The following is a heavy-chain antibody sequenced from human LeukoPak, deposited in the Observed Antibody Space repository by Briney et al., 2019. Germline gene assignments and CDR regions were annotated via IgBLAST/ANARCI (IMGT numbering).Heavy chain of an antibody. V-gene: IGHV4-59*01. CDR3: ARDRGSSSSRLFDY. Sequence: SETLSLTCTVSGGSISSYYWSWIRQPPGKGLEWIGYIYYSGSTNYNPSLKSRVTISVDTSKNQFSLKLSSVTAADTAVYYCARDRGSSSSRLFDYWGQGTLVTVSS. CDR1: GGSISSYY. D-gene: IGHD6-13*01. J-gene: IGHJ4*02. CDR2: IYYSGST.